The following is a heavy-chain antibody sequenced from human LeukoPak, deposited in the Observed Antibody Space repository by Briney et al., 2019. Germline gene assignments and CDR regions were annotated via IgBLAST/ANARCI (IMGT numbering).Heavy chain of an antibody. Sequence: SETLSLTCTVSGGSISSSSYYWGWIRQPPGKGLEWIGSIYYSGSTYYNPSLKSRVTISVDTSKNQFSLKLSSVTAADTAVYYCAGQYYDILTGYYKRGNYYFDYWGQGTLVTVSS. CDR2: IYYSGST. V-gene: IGHV4-39*07. D-gene: IGHD3-9*01. CDR1: GGSISSSSYY. J-gene: IGHJ4*02. CDR3: AGQYYDILTGYYKRGNYYFDY.